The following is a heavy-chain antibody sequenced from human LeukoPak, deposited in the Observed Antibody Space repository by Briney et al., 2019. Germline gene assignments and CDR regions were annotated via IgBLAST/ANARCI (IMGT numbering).Heavy chain of an antibody. V-gene: IGHV3-21*01. CDR2: ISSSSSYI. J-gene: IGHJ4*02. CDR3: TTGGWYDDSSGYYRVVY. CDR1: GFTFSSYS. Sequence: PGGSLRLSCAASGFTFSSYSMNWVRQAPGKGLEWVSSISSSSSYIYYADSVKGRFTISRDNAKNTLYLQMNSLRAEDTAVYYCTTGGWYDDSSGYYRVVYWGQGTLVTVSS. D-gene: IGHD3-22*01.